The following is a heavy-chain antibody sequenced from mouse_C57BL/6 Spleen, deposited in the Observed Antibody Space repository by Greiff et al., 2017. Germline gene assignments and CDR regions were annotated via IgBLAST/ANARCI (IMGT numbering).Heavy chain of an antibody. D-gene: IGHD1-1*01. J-gene: IGHJ3*01. Sequence: QVQLQQSGAELVMPGASVKLSCKASGYTFTSYWMHWVKRRPGQGLEWIGEIEPSDSSTNYNQKFKGKSTLTVDKSSRTAYMQLTSLTSEDSAVYYCARLGYYGSSSFAYWGQGTLVTVSA. CDR2: IEPSDSST. V-gene: IGHV1-69*01. CDR1: GYTFTSYW. CDR3: ARLGYYGSSSFAY.